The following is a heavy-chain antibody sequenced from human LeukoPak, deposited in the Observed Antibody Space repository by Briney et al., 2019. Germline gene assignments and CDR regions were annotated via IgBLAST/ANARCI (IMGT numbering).Heavy chain of an antibody. V-gene: IGHV3-48*01. CDR1: GFTFSSYD. J-gene: IGHJ3*02. Sequence: GGSLRLSCAASGFTFSSYDMNWVRQAPGRGLEWVSYVRSSSSTIYYADSVKGRFTISRDNAKNSLYLQMNSLRAEDTAVYYCARYGAVRGGHAAFDIWGQGTVVTVSS. D-gene: IGHD3-10*01. CDR3: ARYGAVRGGHAAFDI. CDR2: VRSSSSTI.